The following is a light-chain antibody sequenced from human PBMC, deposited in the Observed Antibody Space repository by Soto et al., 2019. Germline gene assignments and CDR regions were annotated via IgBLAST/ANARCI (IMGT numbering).Light chain of an antibody. Sequence: DIQMTQSPSTLSASVGDRVTITCRASQSISSWLAWYQQKPGKAPNLLIYDASSLESGVPSRFSGRGSGTEFTLTISSLQPDDFATYYCQQYNSDSAFGQGTKVE. V-gene: IGKV1-5*01. J-gene: IGKJ1*01. CDR3: QQYNSDSA. CDR2: DAS. CDR1: QSISSW.